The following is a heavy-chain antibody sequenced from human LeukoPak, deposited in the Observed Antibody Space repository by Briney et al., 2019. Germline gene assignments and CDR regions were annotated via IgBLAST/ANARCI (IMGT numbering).Heavy chain of an antibody. CDR1: GFTFSSYA. J-gene: IGHJ5*02. V-gene: IGHV3-23*01. CDR2: ISGSGGST. Sequence: GGSLRLSRAASGFTFSSYAMSWVRQAPGKGLEWVSAISGSGGSTYYADSVKGRFTISRDNSKNTLYLQMNSLRAEDTAVYYCAKGYDILTGYQSWFDPWGQGTLVTVSS. D-gene: IGHD3-9*01. CDR3: AKGYDILTGYQSWFDP.